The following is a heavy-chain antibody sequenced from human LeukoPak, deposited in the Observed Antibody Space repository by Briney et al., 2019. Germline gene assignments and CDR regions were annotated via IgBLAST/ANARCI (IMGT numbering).Heavy chain of an antibody. D-gene: IGHD6-19*01. CDR2: INPNSGGT. CDR3: AKGRVVAGSKSLTYHWFDP. CDR1: GYTFTGYY. Sequence: ASVKVSCKASGYTFTGYYMHWVRQAPGQGLEWMGWINPNSGGTKYAQKFQGRVTMTRDTSITTAYMGLSRLRSDDTAVYYCAKGRVVAGSKSLTYHWFDPWGQGTLVTVSS. J-gene: IGHJ5*02. V-gene: IGHV1-2*02.